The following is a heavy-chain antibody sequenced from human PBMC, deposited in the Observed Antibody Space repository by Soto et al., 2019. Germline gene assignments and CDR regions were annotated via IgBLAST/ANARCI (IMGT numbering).Heavy chain of an antibody. V-gene: IGHV3-48*03. CDR3: ARDGPNWYFDL. CDR2: ISSSGSTI. CDR1: GFTFSSYE. Sequence: PGGSLRLSCAASGFTFSSYEMNWVRQAPGKGLEWVSSISSSGSTIYYADSVKGRFTISRDNAKNSLYLQMNSLRADDTSVYYCARDGPNWYFDLWGRGTLVTVSS. J-gene: IGHJ2*01.